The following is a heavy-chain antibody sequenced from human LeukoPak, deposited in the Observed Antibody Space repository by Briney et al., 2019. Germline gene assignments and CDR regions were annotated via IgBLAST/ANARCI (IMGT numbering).Heavy chain of an antibody. D-gene: IGHD3-10*01. Sequence: SETLSLTCTVSGGSISNYYWSWIRQPPGKGLEWIGSIYYSGSTYYNPSLKSRVTISVDTSKNQFSLKLSSVTAADTAVYYCARDGHQYHYGSRSSIERNWFDPWGQGALVTVSS. V-gene: IGHV4-39*07. CDR3: ARDGHQYHYGSRSSIERNWFDP. J-gene: IGHJ5*02. CDR2: IYYSGST. CDR1: GGSISNYY.